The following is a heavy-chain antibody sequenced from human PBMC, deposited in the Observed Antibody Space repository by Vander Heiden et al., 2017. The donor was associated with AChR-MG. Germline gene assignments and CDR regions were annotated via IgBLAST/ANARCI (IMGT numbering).Heavy chain of an antibody. D-gene: IGHD2-2*02. CDR2: INPNSGGT. CDR1: GYTFTGYY. Sequence: QVQLVQSGAEVKKPGASVKVSCKASGYTFTGYYMHWVRQAPGQGLGLMGWINPNSGGTNYAQKFQGRVTMTRDTSISTAYMELSRLRSDDTAVYYCARDIEYCSSTSCYTDYYYGMDVWGQGTTVTVSS. CDR3: ARDIEYCSSTSCYTDYYYGMDV. V-gene: IGHV1-2*02. J-gene: IGHJ6*02.